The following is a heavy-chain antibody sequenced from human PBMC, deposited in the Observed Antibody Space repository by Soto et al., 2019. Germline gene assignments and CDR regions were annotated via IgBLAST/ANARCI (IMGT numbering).Heavy chain of an antibody. Sequence: QVQLQESGPGLVKPSGTLSLTCAVSGGSISSTNWWSWVRQPPGKGLEWIGEIYHSGSTNYNPSLKRRVTLSVDKSKNHSSLTLSSVTAADTAVYYCARVWDFSGAWVDYWGQGTLVTVSS. D-gene: IGHD1-26*01. CDR3: ARVWDFSGAWVDY. J-gene: IGHJ4*02. CDR1: GGSISSTNW. V-gene: IGHV4-4*02. CDR2: IYHSGST.